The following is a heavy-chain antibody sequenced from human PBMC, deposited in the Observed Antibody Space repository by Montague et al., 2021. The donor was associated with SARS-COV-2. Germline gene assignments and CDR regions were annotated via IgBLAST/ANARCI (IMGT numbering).Heavy chain of an antibody. J-gene: IGHJ5*02. CDR2: IYYSATT. CDR1: GGSITNYY. CDR3: ARLRRGTYYVSFDP. V-gene: IGHV4-59*12. D-gene: IGHD1-26*01. Sequence: SETRSLTCTVSGGSITNYYWTWIRQSPGRGLEWIGYIYYSATTNYNPSLKSRVTMSIDTSKNQFSLSLSSVTAADSAVYYCARLRRGTYYVSFDPWGQGALVSDSS.